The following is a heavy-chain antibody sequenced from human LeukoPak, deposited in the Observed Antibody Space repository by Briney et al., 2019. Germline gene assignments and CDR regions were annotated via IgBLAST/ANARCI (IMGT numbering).Heavy chain of an antibody. CDR1: GGSINGYY. Sequence: SETLSLTCTVSGGSINGYYWSWIRQPPGKGLEWIGYIYYRGSTNYNPSLKSRVTISVDRSKNQFSLNLISVTAADTGVYYCARHYASGTYPLDYWGQGTLVTVSS. J-gene: IGHJ4*02. V-gene: IGHV4-59*08. CDR2: IYYRGST. D-gene: IGHD3-10*01. CDR3: ARHYASGTYPLDY.